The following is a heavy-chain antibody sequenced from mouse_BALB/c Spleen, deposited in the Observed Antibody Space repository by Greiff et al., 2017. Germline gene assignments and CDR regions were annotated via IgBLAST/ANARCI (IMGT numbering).Heavy chain of an antibody. Sequence: VKLMESGAELARPGASVKLSCKASGYTFTSYWMQWVKQRPGQGLEWIGAIYPGDGDTRYTQKFKGKATLTADKSSSTAYMQLSSLASEDSAVYYCARGITTGYFDVWGAGTTVTVSS. V-gene: IGHV1-87*01. D-gene: IGHD1-2*01. J-gene: IGHJ1*01. CDR3: ARGITTGYFDV. CDR1: GYTFTSYW. CDR2: IYPGDGDT.